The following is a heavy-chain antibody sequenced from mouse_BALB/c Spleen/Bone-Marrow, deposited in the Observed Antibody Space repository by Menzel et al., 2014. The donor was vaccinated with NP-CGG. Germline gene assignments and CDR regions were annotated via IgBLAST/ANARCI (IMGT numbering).Heavy chain of an antibody. D-gene: IGHD1-1*01. CDR3: ARDYYGSSYWYFGV. Sequence: EVKLVESGGGLVQPGGSRKLSCAASGFTFSDYGMAWVRQAPGKGPEWVAFISNLAYSIYYADTVTGRFTISRENAKNTLYLEMSSLRSEDTAMYYCARDYYGSSYWYFGVRGAGTTVTVSS. CDR1: GFTFSDYG. V-gene: IGHV5-15*02. J-gene: IGHJ1*01. CDR2: ISNLAYSI.